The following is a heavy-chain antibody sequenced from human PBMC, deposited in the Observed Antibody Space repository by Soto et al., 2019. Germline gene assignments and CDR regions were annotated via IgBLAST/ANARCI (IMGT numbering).Heavy chain of an antibody. CDR1: GGSISSGDYN. J-gene: IGHJ4*02. CDR3: ARGPSGDKVDY. D-gene: IGHD7-27*01. V-gene: IGHV4-30-4*01. Sequence: QVLLQESGPGLVKPSQTLSLTCTVSGGSISSGDYNWSWIRQSPGKGLEWLGHIYDSGSTYNNPSLRVRGTISVDTAKDPFSQILSSVTAADTAEYYCARGPSGDKVDYWGQGTLVTVSS. CDR2: IYDSGST.